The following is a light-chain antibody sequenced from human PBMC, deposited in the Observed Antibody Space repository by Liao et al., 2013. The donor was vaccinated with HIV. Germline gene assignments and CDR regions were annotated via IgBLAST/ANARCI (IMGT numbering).Light chain of an antibody. CDR3: QSADSSGTCPV. CDR1: ERWQEK. CDR2: KDS. J-gene: IGLJ3*02. Sequence: SYVLTQPPSVSVAPGTTAKITCGGDERWQEKYSTGTSRSQARPLVLLIYKDSERPSGIPERFSGSSSGTTVTLTISGVQAEDEADYYCQSADSSGTCPVFGGGTKLTVL. V-gene: IGLV3-25*03.